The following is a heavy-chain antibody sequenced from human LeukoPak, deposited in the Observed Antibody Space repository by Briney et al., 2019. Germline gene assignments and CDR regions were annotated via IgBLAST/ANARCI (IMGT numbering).Heavy chain of an antibody. J-gene: IGHJ4*02. CDR1: GGSIRSGNSY. CDR3: ARENMFYHDSRGYYPSYYFDY. CDR2: IYTSGST. D-gene: IGHD3-22*01. Sequence: SETLSLTCAVSGGSIRSGNSYWSWIRQPAGKGLEWIGRIYTSGSTKYNPSLKSRVTISIDTAKNQFSLELSSVTAADTAVYYCARENMFYHDSRGYYPSYYFDYWGQGTLVTVSS. V-gene: IGHV4-61*02.